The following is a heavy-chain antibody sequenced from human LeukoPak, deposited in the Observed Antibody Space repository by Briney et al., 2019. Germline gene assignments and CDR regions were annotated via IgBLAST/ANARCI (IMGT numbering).Heavy chain of an antibody. CDR1: EVTFRNYA. Sequence: PGRSLRLSCAASEVTFRNYAVHWVRQVPGKGLQWVAVISYDGNTIHYADSVKGRFIISRDTSKNTLYLQMNSLRAEDTAVYYCARSGGLQKFDYWGQGTLVTVSS. D-gene: IGHD4-11*01. CDR2: ISYDGNTI. J-gene: IGHJ4*02. CDR3: ARSGGLQKFDY. V-gene: IGHV3-30-3*01.